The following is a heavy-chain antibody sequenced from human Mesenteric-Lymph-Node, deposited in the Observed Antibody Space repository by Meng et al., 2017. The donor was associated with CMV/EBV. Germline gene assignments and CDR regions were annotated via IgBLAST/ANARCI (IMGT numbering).Heavy chain of an antibody. Sequence: FTFSGFWLHWVRQVPGQGLEWVSYISSSGSTKYYADSLKGRFTISRDNAKNSLYLQMSSLRAEDTAVYYCTRKAGRDYDILTGYSDYWGQGTLVTVSS. V-gene: IGHV3-11*01. J-gene: IGHJ4*02. CDR3: TRKAGRDYDILTGYSDY. D-gene: IGHD3-9*01. CDR1: FTFSGFW. CDR2: ISSSGSTK.